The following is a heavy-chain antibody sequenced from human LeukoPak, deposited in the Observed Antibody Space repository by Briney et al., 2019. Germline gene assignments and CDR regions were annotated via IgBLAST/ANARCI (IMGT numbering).Heavy chain of an antibody. CDR1: GGSVSSYY. Sequence: SETLSLTCTVSGGSVSSYYWSWIRQPPGKGLEWIGYIYYSGSTNYNPSLKSRVTISVDTSKNQFSLKLSSVTAADTAVYYCARGSGYSGYDYYYGMDVWGQGTTVTVSS. J-gene: IGHJ6*02. CDR2: IYYSGST. V-gene: IGHV4-59*02. CDR3: ARGSGYSGYDYYYGMDV. D-gene: IGHD5-12*01.